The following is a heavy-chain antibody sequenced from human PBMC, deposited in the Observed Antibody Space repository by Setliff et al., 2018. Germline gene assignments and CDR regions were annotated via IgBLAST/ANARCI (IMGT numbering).Heavy chain of an antibody. Sequence: SETLSLTCTVSGGSISSYYWSWIRQPPGKGLEWIGYIYYSGSTNYNPPLESRVTISVDTSKNQFSLKLSSVTAADTAVYYCARGGGYYFGYYYYGMDVWGQGTTVTVSS. CDR3: ARGGGYYFGYYYYGMDV. V-gene: IGHV4-59*01. J-gene: IGHJ6*02. D-gene: IGHD3-22*01. CDR2: IYYSGST. CDR1: GGSISSYY.